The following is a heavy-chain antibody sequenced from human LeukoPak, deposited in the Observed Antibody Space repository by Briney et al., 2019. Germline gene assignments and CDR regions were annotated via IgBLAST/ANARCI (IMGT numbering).Heavy chain of an antibody. CDR1: GGTFSSYA. CDR2: IIPIFGTA. Sequence: TSVTASCKASGGTFSSYAISWVRQAPGQGLEWMGGIIPIFGTANYAQKFQGRVTITADESTSTAYMELSSLRSEDTAVYYCARGYCSSTSCYSRQAYYFDYWGQGTLVTVSS. CDR3: ARGYCSSTSCYSRQAYYFDY. J-gene: IGHJ4*02. D-gene: IGHD2-2*02. V-gene: IGHV1-69*13.